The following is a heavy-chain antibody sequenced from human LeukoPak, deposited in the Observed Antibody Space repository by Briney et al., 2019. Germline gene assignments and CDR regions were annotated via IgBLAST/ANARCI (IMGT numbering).Heavy chain of an antibody. CDR3: ARGGTGAWFDP. D-gene: IGHD3-10*01. J-gene: IGHJ5*02. Sequence: PSETLSLTCTVSGGSISSYYWSWIRQPPGKGLEWIGYIYYSGGTNYNPSLKSRVTISVDTSKNQFSLKLSSVTAADTAVYYCARGGTGAWFDPWGQGTLVTVSS. CDR2: IYYSGGT. V-gene: IGHV4-59*01. CDR1: GGSISSYY.